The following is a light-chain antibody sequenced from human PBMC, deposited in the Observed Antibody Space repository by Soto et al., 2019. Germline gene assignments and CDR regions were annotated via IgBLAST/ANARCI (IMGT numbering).Light chain of an antibody. V-gene: IGLV2-14*01. CDR1: SSDVGGYNY. CDR2: EVS. Sequence: QSVLTQPASVSGSPGQSITISCTGTSSDVGGYNYVSWYQQHPGKAPKLMIYEVSHRPSGVSNRFSGSKSGNTASLTISGLQAEDEADYYCISYTSSSYTSSSTRVFGGGTKLTVL. CDR3: ISYTSSSYTSSSTRV. J-gene: IGLJ3*02.